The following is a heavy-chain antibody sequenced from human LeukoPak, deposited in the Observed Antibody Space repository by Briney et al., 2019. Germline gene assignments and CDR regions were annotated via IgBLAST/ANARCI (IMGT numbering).Heavy chain of an antibody. CDR1: GGSISSYY. CDR2: IYTSGST. CDR3: ARENSGSYREFDY. V-gene: IGHV4-4*07. J-gene: IGHJ4*02. Sequence: SETLFLTCTVSGGSISSYYWSWIRQPAGKGLEWIGRIYTSGSTNYNASLKSRVSMSVDTSKNQFSLKLSSVTAADTAVFYCARENSGSYREFDYWGQGTLVTVSS. D-gene: IGHD1-26*01.